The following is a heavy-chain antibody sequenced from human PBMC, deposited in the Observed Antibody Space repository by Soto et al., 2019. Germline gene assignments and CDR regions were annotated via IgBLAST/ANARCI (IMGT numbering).Heavy chain of an antibody. Sequence: ASVKVSCKASGYTFTGYYMHWVRQAPVQGLEWRGWINPNRSGTNYEQKFQGWVTMTRDTSISTAYMELSRLRSDDTAVYYCARTWARAMVDFDYWGQGTLVPVSS. CDR1: GYTFTGYY. CDR2: INPNRSGT. D-gene: IGHD5-18*01. CDR3: ARTWARAMVDFDY. J-gene: IGHJ4*02. V-gene: IGHV1-2*04.